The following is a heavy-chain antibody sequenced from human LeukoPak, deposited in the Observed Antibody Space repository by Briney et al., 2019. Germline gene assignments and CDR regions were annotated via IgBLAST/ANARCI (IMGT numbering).Heavy chain of an antibody. V-gene: IGHV3-7*04. CDR1: GFPFSSYW. Sequence: GGSLRLSCEASGFPFSSYWMTWVRQAPGKGLEWVANIKQDGSKKSYVDSVKGRFTISRDNAKNSLYLQMNSLRAEDTAIYYCTRVGYIDEGIDYWGQGTLVTVSS. D-gene: IGHD5-24*01. J-gene: IGHJ4*02. CDR3: TRVGYIDEGIDY. CDR2: IKQDGSKK.